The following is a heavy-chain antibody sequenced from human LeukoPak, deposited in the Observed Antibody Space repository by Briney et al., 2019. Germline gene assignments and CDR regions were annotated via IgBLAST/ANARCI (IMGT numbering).Heavy chain of an antibody. Sequence: PSETLSLTCTVSGGSISSYYWSWIRQPAGKGLESIGHISTSGSTYYNPSLKSRVTISVDTSKNQFSLKLRSVTAADTAVYYCARHVNSNGSPSDYWGQGTLVTVSS. CDR3: ARHVNSNGSPSDY. V-gene: IGHV4-4*08. CDR1: GGSISSYY. CDR2: ISTSGST. J-gene: IGHJ4*02. D-gene: IGHD1-26*01.